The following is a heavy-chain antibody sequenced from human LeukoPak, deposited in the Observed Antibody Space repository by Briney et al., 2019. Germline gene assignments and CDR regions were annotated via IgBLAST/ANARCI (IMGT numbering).Heavy chain of an antibody. J-gene: IGHJ4*02. CDR3: ARGTMTTVTYYFDY. D-gene: IGHD4-17*01. Sequence: PGGSLRLSCTASGFTFGDYAMSWVRQPPGKGLEWIGEINHSGSTNYNPSLKSRVTISVDTSKNQFSLKLSSVTAADAAVYYCARGTMTTVTYYFDYWGQGTLVTVSS. V-gene: IGHV4-34*01. CDR2: INHSGST. CDR1: GFTFGDYA.